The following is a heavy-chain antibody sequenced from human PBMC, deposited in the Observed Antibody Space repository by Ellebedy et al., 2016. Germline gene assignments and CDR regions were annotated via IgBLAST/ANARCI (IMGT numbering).Heavy chain of an antibody. J-gene: IGHJ5*02. Sequence: ETLSLTCTVSGGSISSYYWSWVRQAPGKGLEWVSVIYSGGSTYYADSVKGRFTISRDNSKNTLYLQMNSLRAEDTAVYYCVRFLSSSPRGGKAYNWFDPWGQGTLVTVSS. CDR2: IYSGGST. CDR3: VRFLSSSPRGGKAYNWFDP. V-gene: IGHV3-53*01. CDR1: GGSISSYY. D-gene: IGHD6-13*01.